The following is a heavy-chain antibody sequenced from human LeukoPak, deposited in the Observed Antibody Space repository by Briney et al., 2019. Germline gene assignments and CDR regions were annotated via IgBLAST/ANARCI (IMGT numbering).Heavy chain of an antibody. D-gene: IGHD3-22*01. CDR2: IKQDGTEK. CDR1: GFTFSKFW. Sequence: GGSLRLSCAASGFTFSKFWMNWLRHTPGKGLEWVASIKQDGTEKYYADSVKGRFTISRDNGKNSLYLQMSSLRAEDTAIYYCATQSYYYDSSGYYTTWGQGTLVTVSS. CDR3: ATQSYYYDSSGYYTT. V-gene: IGHV3-7*01. J-gene: IGHJ4*02.